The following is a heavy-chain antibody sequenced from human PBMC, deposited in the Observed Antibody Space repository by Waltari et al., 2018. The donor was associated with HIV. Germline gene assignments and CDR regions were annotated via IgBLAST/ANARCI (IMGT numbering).Heavy chain of an antibody. Sequence: QVQLQESGPGLVKPSETLSLTCTVSGYSISSGYYWGWIRQPPGKGLEWIGSIYHSGSTYYNPSLKSRVTISVDTSKNQFSLKLSSVTAADTAVYYCARDLQFDYWGQGTLVTVSS. V-gene: IGHV4-38-2*02. J-gene: IGHJ4*02. CDR1: GYSISSGYY. CDR3: ARDLQFDY. CDR2: IYHSGST.